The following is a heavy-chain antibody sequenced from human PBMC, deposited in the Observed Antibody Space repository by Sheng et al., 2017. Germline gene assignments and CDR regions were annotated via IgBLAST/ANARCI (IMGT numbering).Heavy chain of an antibody. CDR2: INPNSGGT. Sequence: QVQLVQSGAEVKKPGASVRVSCKASGYTLTDYHIHWVRQAPGQGLEWMGWINPNSGGTNYAQKFQGRVTMTRDTSINTAYMELIRLTSDDTAVYYCARPRNAMDVWVQGTTVT. CDR3: ARPRNAMDV. J-gene: IGHJ6*02. CDR1: GYTLTDYH. V-gene: IGHV1-2*02.